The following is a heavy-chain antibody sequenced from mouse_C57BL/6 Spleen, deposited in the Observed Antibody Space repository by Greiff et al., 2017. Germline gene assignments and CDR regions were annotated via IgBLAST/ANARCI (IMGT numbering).Heavy chain of an antibody. CDR2: INPGSGGT. CDR1: GYAFTNYL. V-gene: IGHV1-54*01. D-gene: IGHD1-1*01. J-gene: IGHJ4*01. CDR3: ARSDYYGSRGAMDY. Sequence: VQLQQSGAELVRPGPSVKVSCKASGYAFTNYLLEWVKPRPGQGLEWIGVINPGSGGTNYNEKFKGKATLTADKSSSTAYMQLSSLTSEDSAVYFCARSDYYGSRGAMDYWGQGTSVTVSS.